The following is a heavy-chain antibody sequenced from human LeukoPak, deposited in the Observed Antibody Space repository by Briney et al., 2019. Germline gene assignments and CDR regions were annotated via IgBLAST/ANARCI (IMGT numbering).Heavy chain of an antibody. CDR1: GGTFSSYA. D-gene: IGHD6-6*01. Sequence: GASVKVSCKASGGTFSSYAISWVRQAPGQGLEWMGGIIPIFGTANYAQKFQGRVTITADKSTSTAYMELSSLRSEDTAVYYCAIIIAARPGHDYWGQGTLVTVPS. CDR3: AIIIAARPGHDY. V-gene: IGHV1-69*06. CDR2: IIPIFGTA. J-gene: IGHJ4*02.